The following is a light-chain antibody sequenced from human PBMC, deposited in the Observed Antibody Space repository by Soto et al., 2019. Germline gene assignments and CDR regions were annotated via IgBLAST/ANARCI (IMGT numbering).Light chain of an antibody. Sequence: EIVMTQSPATLSVSPGERATLSCRASQNIGTNLAWYQQKPGQAPRLLIYAASIRATDFPARFSGSGSGTEFTLTNSGMQSDDFAVYFCQQYKNWPPWTFCHGTKVEIK. J-gene: IGKJ1*01. CDR3: QQYKNWPPWT. CDR2: AAS. CDR1: QNIGTN. V-gene: IGKV3-15*01.